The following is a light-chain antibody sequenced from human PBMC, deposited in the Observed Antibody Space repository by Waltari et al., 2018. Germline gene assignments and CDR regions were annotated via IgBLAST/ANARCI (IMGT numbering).Light chain of an antibody. CDR2: RAS. CDR1: QSVGSSS. V-gene: IGKV3-20*01. Sequence: EIVLTQSPDTASLSPGERVTLSCRASQSVGSSSLAWYQQKPGQAPRLVIYRASRRATGIPDRFRGSGSGTDFSLTISRLGPEDFAVYYCQQHGTLPATFGQGTKVEIK. J-gene: IGKJ1*01. CDR3: QQHGTLPAT.